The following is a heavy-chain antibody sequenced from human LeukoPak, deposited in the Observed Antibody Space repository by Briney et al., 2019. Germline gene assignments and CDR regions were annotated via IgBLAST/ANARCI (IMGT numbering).Heavy chain of an antibody. D-gene: IGHD1-14*01. J-gene: IGHJ6*03. CDR1: GVSITSSTYY. CDR3: ARRSRGGGEPYYYYYMDV. Sequence: PSETLSLTCSVSGVSITSSTYYWVWLRQPPGKGLEWIGNVYSSGGSRYNPSLQSRVSFSVDTSNNQFSLKLISVTAADTAVYYCARRSRGGGEPYYYYYMDVWGKGTTVTVSS. CDR2: VYSSGGS. V-gene: IGHV4-39*01.